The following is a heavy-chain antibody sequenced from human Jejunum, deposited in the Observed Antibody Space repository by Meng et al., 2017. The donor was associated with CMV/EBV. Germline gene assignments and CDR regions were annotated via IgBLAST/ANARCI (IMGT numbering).Heavy chain of an antibody. CDR2: ISYHGDNT. Sequence: SGFTFRNYPMNWVRLAPGKGLEWVAGISYHGDNTYPTASVMGRFTISRDDSKNTLFLQMNGLRGEDTAIYYCARENDYNNYFDLWGRGTQVTVSS. CDR1: GFTFRNYP. J-gene: IGHJ4*01. V-gene: IGHV3-30*03. D-gene: IGHD4-11*01. CDR3: ARENDYNNYFDL.